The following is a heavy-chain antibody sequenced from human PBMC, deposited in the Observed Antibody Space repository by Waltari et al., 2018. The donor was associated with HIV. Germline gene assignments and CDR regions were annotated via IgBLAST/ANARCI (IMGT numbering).Heavy chain of an antibody. J-gene: IGHJ4*02. D-gene: IGHD3-3*01. CDR1: GFTFSSYG. Sequence: QVQLVESGGGVVQPGRSLRLSCAASGFTFSSYGMHWVRQAPGKGLGGVAVIWYDGMNKYYADSVRGRCTISRDNSKNTLYLQMNSLRAEDTAVYYCARQRIRFLYDFDYWGQGTLATVSS. V-gene: IGHV3-33*01. CDR3: ARQRIRFLYDFDY. CDR2: IWYDGMNK.